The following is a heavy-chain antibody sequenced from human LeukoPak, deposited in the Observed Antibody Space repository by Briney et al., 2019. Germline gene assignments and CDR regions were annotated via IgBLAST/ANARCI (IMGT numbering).Heavy chain of an antibody. Sequence: GGSLRLSCAASGFTFSSYAMHWVRQAPGKGLEWVAVISYDGSNKYSADSVKGRFTISRDNSKNALYLQMDSLRADDTAVYYCAGVDAAMPDAFDIWGQGTTVTVSS. V-gene: IGHV3-30*04. CDR3: AGVDAAMPDAFDI. J-gene: IGHJ3*02. D-gene: IGHD5-18*01. CDR1: GFTFSSYA. CDR2: ISYDGSNK.